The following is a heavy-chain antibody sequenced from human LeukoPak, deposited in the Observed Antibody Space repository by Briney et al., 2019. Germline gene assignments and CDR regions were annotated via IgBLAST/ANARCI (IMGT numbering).Heavy chain of an antibody. CDR1: GGSISSSSYY. J-gene: IGHJ4*02. CDR2: IYYSGST. Sequence: PSETLSLTCTVSGGSISSSSYYWGWIRQPPGKGLEWIGSIYYSGSTYYNPSLKGRVTISVDTSKNQFSLKLSSMTAADTAVYYCARHGGDIVSRPFDYWGQGTLVTVSS. D-gene: IGHD5/OR15-5a*01. V-gene: IGHV4-39*01. CDR3: ARHGGDIVSRPFDY.